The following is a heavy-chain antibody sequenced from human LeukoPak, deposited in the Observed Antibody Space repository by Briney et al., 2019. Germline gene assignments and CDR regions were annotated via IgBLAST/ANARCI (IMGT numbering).Heavy chain of an antibody. J-gene: IGHJ4*02. CDR3: ARMGGGGYYFDY. CDR2: ISYDGSNK. Sequence: GGSLRLSCAASGFMFSNYGMQWVRQAPGKGLEWVAVISYDGSNKYYADSVKGRFTISRDNSKNSLYLQMNSLRAEDTAVYYCARMGGGGYYFDYWGQGTLVTVSS. D-gene: IGHD1-26*01. CDR1: GFMFSNYG. V-gene: IGHV3-30*03.